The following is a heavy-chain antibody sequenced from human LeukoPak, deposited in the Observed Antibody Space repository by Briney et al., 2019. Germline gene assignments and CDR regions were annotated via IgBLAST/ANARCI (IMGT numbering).Heavy chain of an antibody. V-gene: IGHV4-59*01. CDR1: GDSISGYS. CDR3: ARDLLGWELHYFDY. J-gene: IGHJ4*02. D-gene: IGHD1-26*01. Sequence: SETLSLTCTVSGDSISGYSWSWIRQPPGGGLEWIGYIYYSGDTAYNPSLKSRVTMSVDTSKKQLSLMLRSVSTADTAVYYCARDLLGWELHYFDYWGQGTLVTVSS. CDR2: IYYSGDT.